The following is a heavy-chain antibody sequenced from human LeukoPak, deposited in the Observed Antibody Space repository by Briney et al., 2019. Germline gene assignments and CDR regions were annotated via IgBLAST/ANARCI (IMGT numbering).Heavy chain of an antibody. Sequence: PGGSLRLSCAASGFTFSSFAMSWVRQAPGKGLEWVGFIRTKDYGGTREYAASVKGRFTISRDDSKSIAYLQMNSLKTGDTAVYYCTRDGLIGSGWSFDYWGQGTLVTVSS. CDR1: GFTFSSFA. CDR3: TRDGLIGSGWSFDY. D-gene: IGHD6-19*01. J-gene: IGHJ4*02. V-gene: IGHV3-49*04. CDR2: IRTKDYGGTR.